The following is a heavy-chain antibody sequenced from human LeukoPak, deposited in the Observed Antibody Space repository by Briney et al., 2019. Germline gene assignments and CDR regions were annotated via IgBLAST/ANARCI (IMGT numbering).Heavy chain of an antibody. J-gene: IGHJ6*02. Sequence: PSETLSLTCAVYGGSFSGYYWSWIRQPPGKGLEWIGEINHSGSTNYNPSLKSRVTISVDTSKNQFSLKLSSVTAADTAVYYCARDRLTPYDYYYYGMDVWGQGTTVTVSS. CDR2: INHSGST. V-gene: IGHV4-34*01. CDR1: GGSFSGYY. CDR3: ARDRLTPYDYYYYGMDV. D-gene: IGHD4-23*01.